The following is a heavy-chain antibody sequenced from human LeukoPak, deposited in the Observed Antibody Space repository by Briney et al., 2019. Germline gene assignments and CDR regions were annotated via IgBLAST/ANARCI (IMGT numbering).Heavy chain of an antibody. J-gene: IGHJ5*02. D-gene: IGHD6-13*01. CDR1: GFSFSPYS. V-gene: IGHV3-21*01. Sequence: PGGSLRLSCAASGFSFSPYSMNWLRQAPGKGLEWVSSIGSSSTYKYYADSVKGRFTISRDNAKNSLYLQMNSLRAEDTAVYYCARGPAAAAYNWFDPWGQGTLVTVSS. CDR2: IGSSSTYK. CDR3: ARGPAAAAYNWFDP.